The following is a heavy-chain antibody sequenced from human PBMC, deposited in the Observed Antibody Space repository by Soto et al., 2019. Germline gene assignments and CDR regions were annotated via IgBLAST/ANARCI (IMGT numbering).Heavy chain of an antibody. D-gene: IGHD3-3*01. Sequence: ASVKVSCKASGYTFTSYYMHWVRQAPGQGLEWMGIINPSGGSTSYAQKFQGRVTMTRDTSTSTVYMELSSLRSEDTAVYYCARDYDFWSGYSLGLMLTPYGMDVWGQGTTVTVSS. CDR3: ARDYDFWSGYSLGLMLTPYGMDV. V-gene: IGHV1-46*01. J-gene: IGHJ6*02. CDR2: INPSGGST. CDR1: GYTFTSYY.